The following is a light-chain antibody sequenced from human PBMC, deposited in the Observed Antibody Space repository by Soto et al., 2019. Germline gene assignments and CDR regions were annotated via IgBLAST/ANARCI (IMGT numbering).Light chain of an antibody. CDR2: GAS. V-gene: IGKV3-20*01. CDR1: QSVSSSY. J-gene: IGKJ1*01. CDR3: HQYGSSAWT. Sequence: EIVLTQSPGTLSLSPGERATLSCRASQSVSSSYLAWYQQKPGQAPRLLIYGASSRATGIPDRFSGSGSGTDFTLTISRLEPEDFDVYYCHQYGSSAWTFRHGPKV.